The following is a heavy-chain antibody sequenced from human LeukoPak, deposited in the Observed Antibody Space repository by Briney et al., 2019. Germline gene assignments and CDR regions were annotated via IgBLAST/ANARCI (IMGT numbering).Heavy chain of an antibody. CDR1: GFTFSSYW. J-gene: IGHJ4*02. CDR2: IKQDGSEK. Sequence: GGSLRLSCAASGFTFSSYWMSWVRQAPGKGLEWVANIKQDGSEKYYVDSVKGRFTISRDNAKNSLYLQMNSLRAEDTAVYYCASDGGNSVHDYWGQGTLVTVSS. V-gene: IGHV3-7*01. D-gene: IGHD4-23*01. CDR3: ASDGGNSVHDY.